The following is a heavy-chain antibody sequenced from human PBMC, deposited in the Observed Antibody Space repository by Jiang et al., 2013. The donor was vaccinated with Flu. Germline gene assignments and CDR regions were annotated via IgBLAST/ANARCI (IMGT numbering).Heavy chain of an antibody. D-gene: IGHD5-18*01. CDR3: ARQWIQLFDY. J-gene: IGHJ4*02. V-gene: IGHV4-39*07. CDR1: GGSISSSSYY. Sequence: PGLVKPSETLSLTCTVSGGSISSSSYYWGWIRQPPGKGLEWIGSIYYSGSTYYNPSLKSRVTISVDTSKNQFSLKLSSVTAADTAVYYCARQWIQLFDYWGQGTLVTVSP. CDR2: IYYSGST.